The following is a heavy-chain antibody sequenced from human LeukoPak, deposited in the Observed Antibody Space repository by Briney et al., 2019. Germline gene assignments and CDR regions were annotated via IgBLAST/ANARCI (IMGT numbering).Heavy chain of an antibody. D-gene: IGHD1-26*01. J-gene: IGHJ5*02. Sequence: ASVKVSCKASGYSFTSHYMHWVRQAPGQGLEGLGLINPRGSSTLYAQKFQGRVTMTRDMSTTTDYMELSSLRSEDTAVYYCARDNSVGDVAWWFDPWGQGTLVTVSS. CDR3: ARDNSVGDVAWWFDP. CDR1: GYSFTSHY. V-gene: IGHV1-46*01. CDR2: INPRGSST.